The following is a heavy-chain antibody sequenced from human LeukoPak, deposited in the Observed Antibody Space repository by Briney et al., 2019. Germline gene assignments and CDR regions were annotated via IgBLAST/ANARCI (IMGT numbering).Heavy chain of an antibody. CDR3: ARARSDYGDYVWVDY. Sequence: SVTVSCKASRGTFSSYAISWVRQAPGQGLEWMGGIIPIFGTANYAQKFQGRVTITADESTSTAYMELSSLRSEDTAVYYCARARSDYGDYVWVDYWGQGTLVTVSS. CDR1: RGTFSSYA. V-gene: IGHV1-69*13. J-gene: IGHJ4*02. D-gene: IGHD4-17*01. CDR2: IIPIFGTA.